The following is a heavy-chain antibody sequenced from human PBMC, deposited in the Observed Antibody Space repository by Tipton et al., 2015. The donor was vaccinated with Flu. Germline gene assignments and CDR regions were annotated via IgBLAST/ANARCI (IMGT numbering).Heavy chain of an antibody. D-gene: IGHD2-21*01. CDR3: ARGVYSPGP. Sequence: SLRLSCAASGFTFSTYAMGWVRQAPGKGLEWVANIKEDGSEKYYVDSVKGRFTISRDNAKNSLYLQVNSLGAEDTALYYCARGVYSPGPWGQGTLVTVSS. V-gene: IGHV3-7*04. CDR1: GFTFSTYA. J-gene: IGHJ5*02. CDR2: IKEDGSEK.